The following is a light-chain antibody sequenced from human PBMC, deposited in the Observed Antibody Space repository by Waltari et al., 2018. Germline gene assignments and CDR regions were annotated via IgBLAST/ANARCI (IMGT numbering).Light chain of an antibody. CDR3: SSYRSDNTLI. V-gene: IGLV2-14*03. CDR1: SSDVGAYNY. Sequence: QSALTQPASVSGSPGQSLTISCTGTSSDVGAYNYVSWYQQHPGKVPKLMIYDVSHRPSGISSRFSASKSGNAASLTISGLQFEDEADYYCSSYRSDNTLIFGGGTKLTVL. J-gene: IGLJ2*01. CDR2: DVS.